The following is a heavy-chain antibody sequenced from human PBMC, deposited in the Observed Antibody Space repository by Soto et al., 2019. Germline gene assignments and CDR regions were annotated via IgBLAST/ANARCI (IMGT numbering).Heavy chain of an antibody. V-gene: IGHV3-23*01. J-gene: IGHJ4*02. CDR3: ASSESYHKATY. CDR2: INYNGVGT. Sequence: GGSLRLSCTGSGFTFNNFAMSWVRQAPGKGLEWVSSINYNGVGTYYADSVKDRFTISRDNSNKTLFLLMNSLRAEDAAIYYCASSESYHKATYWGQGTVVTVSS. CDR1: GFTFNNFA. D-gene: IGHD3-10*01.